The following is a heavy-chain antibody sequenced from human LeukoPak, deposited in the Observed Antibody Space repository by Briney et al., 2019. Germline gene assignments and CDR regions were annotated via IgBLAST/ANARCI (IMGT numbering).Heavy chain of an antibody. V-gene: IGHV3-7*04. Sequence: GGSLRLSCAASGFTFGSYWMSWVRQAPGKGLEWVANINEDGSEKYHVDSVKGRFTISRDNAKNSLYLQMDSLTAADTAFYYCARASDVGTIDYWGQGTLVTVSS. CDR2: INEDGSEK. J-gene: IGHJ4*02. CDR1: GFTFGSYW. D-gene: IGHD7-27*01. CDR3: ARASDVGTIDY.